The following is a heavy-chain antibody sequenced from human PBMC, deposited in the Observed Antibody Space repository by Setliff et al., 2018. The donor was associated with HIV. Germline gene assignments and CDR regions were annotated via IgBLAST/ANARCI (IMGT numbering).Heavy chain of an antibody. CDR3: GKDSSDWSDG. J-gene: IGHJ5*02. CDR1: GFTFSRYA. Sequence: GGSLRLSCAVSGFTFSRYAMSWVRQAPGKGLEWVSGISSTGGTTYYADSVKGRFTISRDNAKNTLFLQVKSLTAEDTAIYYCGKDSSDWSDGWGQGTLVTVSS. V-gene: IGHV3-23*01. D-gene: IGHD3-22*01. CDR2: ISSTGGTT.